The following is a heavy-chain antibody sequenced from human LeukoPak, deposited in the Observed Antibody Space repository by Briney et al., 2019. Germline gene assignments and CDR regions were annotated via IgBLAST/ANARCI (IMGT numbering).Heavy chain of an antibody. Sequence: GGSLRLSCAASGFTFSDYYMSWIRQAPGKGLEWVSYISRSGSTIYYADSVKGRFTISRDNAKNSLYLQMNSLRAEDTAVYFCARDVRQLWLLYWGQGTLVTVFS. D-gene: IGHD5-18*01. V-gene: IGHV3-11*04. CDR3: ARDVRQLWLLY. CDR1: GFTFSDYY. J-gene: IGHJ4*02. CDR2: ISRSGSTI.